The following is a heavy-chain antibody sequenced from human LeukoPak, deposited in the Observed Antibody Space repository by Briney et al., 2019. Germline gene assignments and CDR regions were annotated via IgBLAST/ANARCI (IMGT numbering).Heavy chain of an antibody. Sequence: GGSLRLSCAASGFTFSSYGMSWVRQAPGKGLEWVSSISSSSSYIYYADSVKGRFTISRDNAKNSLYLQMNSLRAEDTAVYYCAKRSNSGWGYYFDYWGQGTLVTVSS. CDR1: GFTFSSYG. V-gene: IGHV3-21*01. D-gene: IGHD6-19*01. J-gene: IGHJ4*02. CDR2: ISSSSSYI. CDR3: AKRSNSGWGYYFDY.